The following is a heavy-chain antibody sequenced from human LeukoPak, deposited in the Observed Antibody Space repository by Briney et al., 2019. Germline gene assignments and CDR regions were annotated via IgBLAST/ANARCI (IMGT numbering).Heavy chain of an antibody. D-gene: IGHD2-2*02. CDR2: ISGYNGNT. CDR1: GYTFSSYS. Sequence: GGSVKVSCKASGYTFSSYSIDWVRQAPGQRREWMAWISGYNGNTNYAQKFHGRVTLTRDTSASTAYMELRSLRSDDTAVYFCARGMSGYTEDPFDIWGQGTVVTASS. J-gene: IGHJ3*02. CDR3: ARGMSGYTEDPFDI. V-gene: IGHV1-18*01.